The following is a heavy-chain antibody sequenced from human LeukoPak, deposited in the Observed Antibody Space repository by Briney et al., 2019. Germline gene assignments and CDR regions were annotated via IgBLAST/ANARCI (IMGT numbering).Heavy chain of an antibody. CDR2: IYYSGST. CDR1: GGSISSSCFY. Sequence: SESVSLTCKVSGGSISSSCFYWGWIRPPPGLELVWIGSIYYSGSTYYNPSLKSRVTISVDTSKNQFSLKLSSVTAADTAVYYCARHYTGDPFDYWGQGTLVTVSS. V-gene: IGHV4-39*01. J-gene: IGHJ4*02. D-gene: IGHD7-27*01. CDR3: ARHYTGDPFDY.